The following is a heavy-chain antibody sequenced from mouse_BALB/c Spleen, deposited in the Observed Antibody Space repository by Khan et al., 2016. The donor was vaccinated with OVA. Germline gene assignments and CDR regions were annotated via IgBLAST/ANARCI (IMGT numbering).Heavy chain of an antibody. J-gene: IGHJ2*01. V-gene: IGHV2-9*02. CDR3: ARLEDI. CDR1: GFSLTSYG. Sequence: QMQLEESGPGLVAPSQSLSITCTVSGFSLTSYGVHWVRQPPGKGLEWLGVIWAGGSTNYNSALMSRLSISKDNSKSHAFLKMNSLHTDDTAMYYCARLEDIWGQGTTLTVSS. CDR2: IWAGGST.